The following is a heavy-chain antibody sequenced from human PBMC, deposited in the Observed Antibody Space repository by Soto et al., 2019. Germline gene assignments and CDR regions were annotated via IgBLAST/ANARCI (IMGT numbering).Heavy chain of an antibody. CDR1: GFTFSMFA. J-gene: IGHJ5*01. CDR3: AKGRNFWSGTAGFDS. Sequence: GGSLRLSCVGSGFTFSMFAMSWVRQAPGKGLEWISSISGSGGSTYYADSVKGRFTVSRDNSKTTVFLQMNSLRTEDTAVYFCAKGRNFWSGTAGFDSWGQGSPVTVSS. D-gene: IGHD3-3*01. V-gene: IGHV3-23*01. CDR2: ISGSGGST.